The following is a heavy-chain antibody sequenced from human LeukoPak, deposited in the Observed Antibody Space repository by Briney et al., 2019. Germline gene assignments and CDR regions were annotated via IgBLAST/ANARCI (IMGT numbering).Heavy chain of an antibody. CDR1: GYSFTSYW. CDR2: IYPGDSDT. J-gene: IGHJ4*02. Sequence: DSLKISCKGSGYSFTSYWIGWVRQMPGKGLEWMGIIYPGDSDTRYSPSFQGQVTISADKSISTAYLHWSSLKASDTAMYYCARQHTSGAGPFDYWGQGTLVTVSS. D-gene: IGHD6-19*01. V-gene: IGHV5-51*01. CDR3: ARQHTSGAGPFDY.